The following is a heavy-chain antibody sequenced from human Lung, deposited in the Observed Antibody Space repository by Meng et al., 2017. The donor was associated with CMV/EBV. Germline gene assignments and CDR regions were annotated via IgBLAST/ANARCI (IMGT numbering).Heavy chain of an antibody. V-gene: IGHV3-30*02. CDR3: AKDGAKDCSSTSCYFFDY. CDR1: GFTFSSYG. CDR2: IRYDGSNK. J-gene: IGHJ4*02. D-gene: IGHD2-2*01. Sequence: GGSLRLXCAASGFTFSSYGIHWVRQAPGKGLEWVAFIRYDGSNKYYADSVKGRFTISRDNSKNKLYLQMNSLRAEDAAVYYCAKDGAKDCSSTSCYFFDYWXQGTLVTVSS.